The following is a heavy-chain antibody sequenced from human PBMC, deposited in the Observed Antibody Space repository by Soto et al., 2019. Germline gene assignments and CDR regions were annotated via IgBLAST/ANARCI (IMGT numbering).Heavy chain of an antibody. D-gene: IGHD6-19*01. CDR1: GGSISSSYW. J-gene: IGHJ4*02. CDR2: IYHSGST. V-gene: IGHV4-4*02. Sequence: QVQLQESGPGLVKPSGTLSLTCVVSGGSISSSYWWSWVRQPPGKGLEWIGEIYHSGSTNYNPSFKSRVAISVDKSKNQFSLKLSSVTAADTAVYYCARDNWVAGVGSVKTWYWGQGTLVTVSS. CDR3: ARDNWVAGVGSVKTWY.